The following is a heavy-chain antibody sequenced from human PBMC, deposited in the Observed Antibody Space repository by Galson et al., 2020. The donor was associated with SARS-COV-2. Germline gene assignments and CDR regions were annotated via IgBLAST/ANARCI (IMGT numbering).Heavy chain of an antibody. CDR2: IIPIFGAA. CDR1: GNTFSSYA. CDR3: ARGRTYYYGSGTYYNNYYYYGMDV. Sequence: SVKVSCKASGNTFSSYAISWVRQAPGQGLEWMGGIIPIFGAANYAQKFQGRVTITADESTSTAYMELSSLRSEDTAVYYCARGRTYYYGSGTYYNNYYYYGMDVWGQGTTVTVSS. J-gene: IGHJ6*02. V-gene: IGHV1-69*13. D-gene: IGHD3-10*01.